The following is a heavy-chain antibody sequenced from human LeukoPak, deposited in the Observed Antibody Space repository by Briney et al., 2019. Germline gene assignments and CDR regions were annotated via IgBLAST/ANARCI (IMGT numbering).Heavy chain of an antibody. J-gene: IGHJ4*02. Sequence: ASVKVSCKASGYTFTGYYMHWVRQAPGQGLEWMGWINPNSGGTNYAQKFQGWVTMTRDTSTSTVHMELSGLRSEDTAVYYCARDQEGFDYWGQGTLVTVSS. CDR2: INPNSGGT. V-gene: IGHV1-2*04. CDR1: GYTFTGYY. CDR3: ARDQEGFDY.